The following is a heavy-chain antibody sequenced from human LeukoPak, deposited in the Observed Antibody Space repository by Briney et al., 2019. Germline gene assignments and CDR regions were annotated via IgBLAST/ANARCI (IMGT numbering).Heavy chain of an antibody. V-gene: IGHV1-46*01. CDR3: AKDSNGWYQRGSNYFDY. CDR1: GYTFTSYY. J-gene: IGHJ4*02. D-gene: IGHD6-19*01. CDR2: INPSGGST. Sequence: EASVKVSCKASGYTFTSYYMHWVRQAPGQGLEWMGIINPSGGSTSYAQKFQGRVTMTRDTSTSTVYMELSSLRSEDTAVYYCAKDSNGWYQRGSNYFDYWGQGTLVTVSS.